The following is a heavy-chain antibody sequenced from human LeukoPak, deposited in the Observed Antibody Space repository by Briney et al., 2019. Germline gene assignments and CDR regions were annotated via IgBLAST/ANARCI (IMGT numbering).Heavy chain of an antibody. D-gene: IGHD2-2*01. V-gene: IGHV3-21*01. CDR1: GFSFSTYT. CDR3: ARGDRDLYCSSTSCYPVL. J-gene: IGHJ4*02. Sequence: GGSLRLSCATSGFSFSTYTMNWVRQAPGKGLAWVSSISTNSDYIYYADSVKGRFTISRDNAKNSLYLQMNSLRAEDTAVYYCARGDRDLYCSSTSCYPVLGGQGTLVTVSS. CDR2: ISTNSDYI.